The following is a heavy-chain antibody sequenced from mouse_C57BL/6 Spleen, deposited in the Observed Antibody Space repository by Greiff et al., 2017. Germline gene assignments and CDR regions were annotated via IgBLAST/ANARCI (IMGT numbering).Heavy chain of an antibody. CDR3: ASGVGSYPFAY. Sequence: EVQLQQPGPELVKPGASVKISCKASGYTFTDYWMNWVKQSPGQSLEWIGDINPSNGGTNYNEKFKGKATLTVDKSSSTAYMQLSSLTSEDSAVYYCASGVGSYPFAYWGQGTPVTVSA. J-gene: IGHJ3*01. CDR2: INPSNGGT. D-gene: IGHD1-1*02. CDR1: GYTFTDYW. V-gene: IGHV1-26*01.